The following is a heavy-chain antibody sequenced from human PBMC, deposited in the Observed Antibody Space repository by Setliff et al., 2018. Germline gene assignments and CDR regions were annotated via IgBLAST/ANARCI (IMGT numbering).Heavy chain of an antibody. D-gene: IGHD6-6*01. CDR3: ARGRNVAARLLDS. CDR1: GGTFSDYF. Sequence: SETLSLTCGASGGTFSDYFWTWIRQSPGKGLEWIGEINHSGSSNYNPSLKSRVTISIDTSNNQFSLRVTSVTAADTGIYYCARGRNVAARLLDSWGQGARVTVSS. J-gene: IGHJ4*02. V-gene: IGHV4-34*08. CDR2: INHSGSS.